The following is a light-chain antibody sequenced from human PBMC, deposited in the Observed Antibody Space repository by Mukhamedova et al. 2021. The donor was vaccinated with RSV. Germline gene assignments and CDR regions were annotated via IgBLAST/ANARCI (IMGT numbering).Light chain of an antibody. J-gene: IGKJ3*01. CDR2: LAS. CDR3: QKYNSAPFT. Sequence: KPGKVPKLLIYLASTLQSGVPSRFSGSGSGTDFTLTISSLQPEDVATYYSQKYNSAPFTFGPGTKVDVK. V-gene: IGKV1-27*01.